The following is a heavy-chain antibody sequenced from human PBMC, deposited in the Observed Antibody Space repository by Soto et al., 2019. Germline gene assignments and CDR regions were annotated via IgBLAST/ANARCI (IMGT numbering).Heavy chain of an antibody. CDR3: ARGRSMRPGITIFGVVSPRYYYYGMDV. J-gene: IGHJ6*02. V-gene: IGHV1-8*01. CDR1: GYTFTSYD. D-gene: IGHD3-3*01. CDR2: MNPNSGNT. Sequence: ASVKVSCKASGYTFTSYDINWVRQATGQGLEWMGWMNPNSGNTGYAQKFQGRVTMTRSTSISTAYMELSSLRSEDTAAYYCARGRSMRPGITIFGVVSPRYYYYGMDVWGQGTTVTVSS.